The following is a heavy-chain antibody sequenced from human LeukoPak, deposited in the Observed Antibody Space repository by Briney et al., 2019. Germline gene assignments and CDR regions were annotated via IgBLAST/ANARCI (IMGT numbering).Heavy chain of an antibody. V-gene: IGHV3-33*01. CDR3: ARAGYKWELLAQYNWFDP. CDR2: IWYDGSNK. J-gene: IGHJ5*02. CDR1: GFTFSSYG. Sequence: PGGSLRLSCAASGFTFSSYGMHWVRQAPGKGLEWVAVIWYDGSNKYYADSVKGRFTISRDNSKNTLYLQMNSLRAEDTAVYYCARAGYKWELLAQYNWFDPWARETWSPSPQ. D-gene: IGHD1-26*01.